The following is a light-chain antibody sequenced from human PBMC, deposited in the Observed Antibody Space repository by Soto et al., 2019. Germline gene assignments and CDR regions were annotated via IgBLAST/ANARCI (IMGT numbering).Light chain of an antibody. CDR2: GAS. Sequence: EVVLTQSPGTLSLSPGEKATLSCRASQTVDNNYLAWFQQKPGQAPRLLIYGASSTATGIPDRFSGSGSGTDFTLTINRLEPEDFAVYYCQHYGSSPSWTFGQGTKVDIK. CDR3: QHYGSSPSWT. CDR1: QTVDNNY. J-gene: IGKJ1*01. V-gene: IGKV3-20*01.